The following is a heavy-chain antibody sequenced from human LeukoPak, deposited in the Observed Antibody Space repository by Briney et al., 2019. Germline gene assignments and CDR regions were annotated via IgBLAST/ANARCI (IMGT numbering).Heavy chain of an antibody. CDR1: GGSISSHY. CDR2: IYYSGST. CDR3: ARDRVSHGMDV. Sequence: SETLSLTCTVSGGSISSHYWSWIRQPPGKGLEWIGYIYYSGSTNYNPSLKSRVTISVDTSKNQFSLKLSSVTAADTAVYYCARDRVSHGMDVWGQGTTVTVSS. D-gene: IGHD6-13*01. J-gene: IGHJ6*02. V-gene: IGHV4-59*11.